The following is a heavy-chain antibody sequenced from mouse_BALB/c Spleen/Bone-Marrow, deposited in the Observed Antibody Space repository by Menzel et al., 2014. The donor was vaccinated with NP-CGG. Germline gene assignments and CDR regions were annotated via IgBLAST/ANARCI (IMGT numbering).Heavy chain of an antibody. CDR1: GFSFSSYS. J-gene: IGHJ2*01. CDR3: SKDGGYDYSYYFDF. CDR2: ISSGGHDT. D-gene: IGHD2-4*01. V-gene: IGHV5-6-4*01. Sequence: EAHLVESGGGLVKPGGSLKLSCAASGFSFSSYSMSWVRQTPEKRLEWVATISSGGHDTYYPDSVKGRFTISRDNAKNTLYLQMSSLKSEDTAMYYCSKDGGYDYSYYFDFWDQATTPTVSS.